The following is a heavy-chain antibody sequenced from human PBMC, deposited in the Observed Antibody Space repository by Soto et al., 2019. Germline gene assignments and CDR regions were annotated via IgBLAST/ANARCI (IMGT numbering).Heavy chain of an antibody. V-gene: IGHV4-34*01. CDR1: GGSFSGNY. CDR2: FSDSGST. CDR3: ARGNLYYGLDV. J-gene: IGHJ6*02. Sequence: LSLTCAVYGGSFSGNYWSWIRQPPGKGLEWIGEFSDSGSTNYNPSLKSRVTISEDMSKSQFSLKLSSVTAADTAVYYCARGNLYYGLDVWGQGKTVTVSS.